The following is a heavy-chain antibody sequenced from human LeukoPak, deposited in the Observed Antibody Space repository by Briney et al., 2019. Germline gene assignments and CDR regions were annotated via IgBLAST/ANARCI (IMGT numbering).Heavy chain of an antibody. Sequence: GGSLRLSCAAPGFSVSSNYMSWVRQAPGKGLEWVSSISSSSSYIYYADSVKGRFTISRDNAKNSLYLQMNSLRAEDTAVYYCARDGDTAMVTRPDYFDYWGQGTLVTVSS. CDR3: ARDGDTAMVTRPDYFDY. CDR1: GFSVSSNY. CDR2: ISSSSSYI. D-gene: IGHD5-18*01. J-gene: IGHJ4*02. V-gene: IGHV3-21*01.